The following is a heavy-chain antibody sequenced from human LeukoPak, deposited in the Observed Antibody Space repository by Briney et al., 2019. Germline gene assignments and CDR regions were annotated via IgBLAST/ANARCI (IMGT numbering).Heavy chain of an antibody. Sequence: PGGSLRLSCAASGFTFDDYAMHWVRQAPGKGLEWVSGISWNSGSIGYADSVKGRFTISRDNAKNSLYLQMNSLRAEDTALYYCAKDDYSTTAIDYWGQGTLVTVSS. V-gene: IGHV3-9*01. J-gene: IGHJ4*02. CDR2: ISWNSGSI. CDR1: GFTFDDYA. D-gene: IGHD6-13*01. CDR3: AKDDYSTTAIDY.